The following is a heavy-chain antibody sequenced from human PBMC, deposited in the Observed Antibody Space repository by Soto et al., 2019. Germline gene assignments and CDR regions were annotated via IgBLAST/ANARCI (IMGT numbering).Heavy chain of an antibody. Sequence: QVQLVQSGAEVKKPGSSVKVSCKASGGTFSSYAISWVRQAPGQGLEWMGGIIPIFGTANYAQKFQGRVTSTADESTSTAYMELSSLRPEDTAVYYCARDGRYCSSTSCYTNWFDPWGQGTLVTVSS. D-gene: IGHD2-2*02. CDR2: IIPIFGTA. J-gene: IGHJ5*02. CDR3: ARDGRYCSSTSCYTNWFDP. CDR1: GGTFSSYA. V-gene: IGHV1-69*01.